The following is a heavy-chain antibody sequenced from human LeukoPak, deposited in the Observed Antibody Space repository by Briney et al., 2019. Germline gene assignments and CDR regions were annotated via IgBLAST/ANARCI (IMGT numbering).Heavy chain of an antibody. CDR2: IIPIFGTA. CDR3: ARDLSIADIDY. J-gene: IGHJ4*02. Sequence: ASVKVSCKASGGTFSSYAISWVRQAPGQGLEWMGGIIPIFGTANYAQKLQGRVTMTTDTSTSTAYMEPRSLRSDDTAIYYCARDLSIADIDYWGQGTLVTVSS. V-gene: IGHV1-69*05. D-gene: IGHD6-6*01. CDR1: GGTFSSYA.